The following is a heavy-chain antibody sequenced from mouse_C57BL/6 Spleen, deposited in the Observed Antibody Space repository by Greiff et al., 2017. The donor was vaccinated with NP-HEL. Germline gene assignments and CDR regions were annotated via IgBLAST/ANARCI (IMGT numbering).Heavy chain of an antibody. V-gene: IGHV1-26*01. J-gene: IGHJ1*03. Sequence: EVQLQQSGPELVKPGASVKISCKASGYTFTDYYMNWVKQSHGKSLEWIGDINPNNGGTSYNQKFKGKATLTVDKSSSTAYMELRSLTSEDSAVYCCASREVATDFDVWGTGTTVTVSS. CDR3: ASREVATDFDV. CDR1: GYTFTDYY. CDR2: INPNNGGT. D-gene: IGHD1-1*01.